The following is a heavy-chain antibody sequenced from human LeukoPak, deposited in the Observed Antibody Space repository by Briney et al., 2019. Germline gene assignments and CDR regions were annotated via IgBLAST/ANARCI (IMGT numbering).Heavy chain of an antibody. V-gene: IGHV4-39*07. J-gene: IGHJ3*02. CDR3: ARGNDAFDI. Sequence: PSETLSLTCTVSGGSISTSNYYWGWIRQPPGKGLEWIGNIFYSGSTYYSPSLKSRVTISLDTSRNQFSLKLSSVTAADTAVYYCARGNDAFDIWGQGTMVTVSS. CDR2: IFYSGST. CDR1: GGSISTSNYY.